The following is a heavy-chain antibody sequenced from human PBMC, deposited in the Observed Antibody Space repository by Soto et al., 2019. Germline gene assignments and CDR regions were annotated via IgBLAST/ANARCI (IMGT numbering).Heavy chain of an antibody. CDR1: GFTFSSYG. Sequence: GGSLRLSCAASGFTFSSYGMHWVRQAPGKGLEWVAVIWYDGSNKYYADSVKGRFTISRDNSKNTLYLQMNSLRAEDTAVYYCARDEMFVPTIKDIVVVPAAMGHWGQGTLVTVSS. J-gene: IGHJ4*02. CDR3: ARDEMFVPTIKDIVVVPAAMGH. V-gene: IGHV3-33*01. CDR2: IWYDGSNK. D-gene: IGHD2-2*01.